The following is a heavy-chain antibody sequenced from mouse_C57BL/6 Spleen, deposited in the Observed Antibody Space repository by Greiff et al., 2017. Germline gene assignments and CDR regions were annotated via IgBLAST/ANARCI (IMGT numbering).Heavy chain of an antibody. CDR3: AVYYDYDEGYFDV. J-gene: IGHJ1*03. CDR1: GYTFTDYN. Sequence: VHVKQSGPELVKPGASVKMSCKASGYTFTDYNMHWVKQSHGKSLEWIGYINPNNGGTSYNQKFKGKATLTVNKSSSTAYMELRSLTSEDSAVYYCAVYYDYDEGYFDVWGTGTTVTVSS. D-gene: IGHD2-4*01. V-gene: IGHV1-22*01. CDR2: INPNNGGT.